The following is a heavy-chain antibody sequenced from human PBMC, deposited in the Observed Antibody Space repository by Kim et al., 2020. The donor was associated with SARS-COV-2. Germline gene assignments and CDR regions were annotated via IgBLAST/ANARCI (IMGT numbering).Heavy chain of an antibody. CDR1: GYSFTSYW. CDR3: ARQLVRYCSGGSCSNWYFDL. V-gene: IGHV5-51*01. CDR2: IYPGDSDT. D-gene: IGHD2-15*01. Sequence: GESLKISCKGSGYSFTSYWIGWVRQMPGKGLEWMGIIYPGDSDTRYSPSFQGQVTISADKSISTAYLQWSSLKASDTAMYYCARQLVRYCSGGSCSNWYFDLWGRGTLVTVSS. J-gene: IGHJ2*01.